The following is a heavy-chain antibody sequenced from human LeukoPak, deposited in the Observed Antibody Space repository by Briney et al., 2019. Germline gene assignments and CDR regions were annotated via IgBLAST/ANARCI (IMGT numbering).Heavy chain of an antibody. J-gene: IGHJ4*02. CDR3: ASYSSSRGDIEY. D-gene: IGHD3-10*01. CDR2: IKQDGSEK. V-gene: IGHV3-7*02. CDR1: GFTFSTFW. Sequence: GGSLRLSCAASGFTFSTFWMNWVRQAPGKGLEWVVNIKQDGSEKHYLDSVKGRFTISRDNAKNSLYLQMNSLRAEDTAVYYCASYSSSRGDIEYWGQGTLVTVSS.